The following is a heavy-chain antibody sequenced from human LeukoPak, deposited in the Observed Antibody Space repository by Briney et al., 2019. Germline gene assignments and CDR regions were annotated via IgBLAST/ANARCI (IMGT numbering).Heavy chain of an antibody. CDR2: MYIGGST. CDR1: GGSISSSIHF. J-gene: IGHJ3*02. D-gene: IGHD3-10*01. CDR3: ARDTGTYYYGSGTHDAFDI. Sequence: SETLSLTCSVSGGSISSSIHFWGWIRQPPGKGLEWIGSMYIGGSTYYNPSLKSRVTTSVDTSRNQFSLKLSSVTAADTAVYFCARDTGTYYYGSGTHDAFDIWGQGTKVTVSS. V-gene: IGHV4-39*01.